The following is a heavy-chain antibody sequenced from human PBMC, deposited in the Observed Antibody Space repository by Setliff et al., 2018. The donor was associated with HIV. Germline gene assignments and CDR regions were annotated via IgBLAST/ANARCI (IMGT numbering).Heavy chain of an antibody. D-gene: IGHD3-16*01. CDR2: INPSDGIP. V-gene: IGHV1-46*01. CDR1: GFSFSRHY. Sequence: GASVKVSCKASGFSFSRHYMHWVRQAPGEGLEWVAMINPSDGIPSYAQKFQDRVVVTRDTSRSIVYMELSSLLSEDTAVYFCTRAFPPMIPAAFDVW. J-gene: IGHJ3*01. CDR3: TRAFPPMIPAAFDV.